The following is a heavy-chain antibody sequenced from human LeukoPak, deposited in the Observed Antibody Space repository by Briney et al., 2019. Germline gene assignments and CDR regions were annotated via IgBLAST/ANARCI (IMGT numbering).Heavy chain of an antibody. CDR2: IYYSGST. CDR1: GGAITSTAYY. J-gene: IGHJ4*02. Sequence: SETLSLTCTVSGGAITSTAYYWGWIRQPPGKGLAWIGSIYYSGSTYYNPSLKSRVTISVDTSKNQFSLKLSSVTAADTAVYYCASLRERSYYARGFDYWGQGTLVTVSS. V-gene: IGHV4-39*01. D-gene: IGHD1-26*01. CDR3: ASLRERSYYARGFDY.